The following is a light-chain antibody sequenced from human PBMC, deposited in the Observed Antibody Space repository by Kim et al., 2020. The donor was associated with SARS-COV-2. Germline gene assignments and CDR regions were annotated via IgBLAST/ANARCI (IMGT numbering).Light chain of an antibody. V-gene: IGLV2-14*03. CDR3: SSYIRSSTTYV. CDR2: DVS. Sequence: QSFTISATETSSDVGGYNYVSWYQQHQGKAPKLMISDVSNRPSGVSNRFSGSKSGNTASLTISGRLAEDEADYYCSSYIRSSTTYVFGTGTKVTVL. CDR1: SSDVGGYNY. J-gene: IGLJ1*01.